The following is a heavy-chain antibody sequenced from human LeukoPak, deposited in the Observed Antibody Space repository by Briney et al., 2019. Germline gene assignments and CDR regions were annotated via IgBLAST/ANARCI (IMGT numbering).Heavy chain of an antibody. V-gene: IGHV4-38-2*02. CDR2: IYHSGST. CDR1: GYSISSGYY. J-gene: IGHJ5*02. Sequence: SETLSLTCTVSGYSISSGYYWGWIRQPPGKGLEWIGSIYHSGSTYYNPSLKSRVTISVDTSKNQFSLKLSSVTAADTAVYYCARDGSGSYYSNWFDPWGQGTLVTVSS. CDR3: ARDGSGSYYSNWFDP. D-gene: IGHD3-10*01.